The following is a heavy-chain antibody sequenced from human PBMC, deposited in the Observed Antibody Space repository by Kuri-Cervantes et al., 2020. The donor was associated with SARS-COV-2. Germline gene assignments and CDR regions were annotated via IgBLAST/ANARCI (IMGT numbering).Heavy chain of an antibody. CDR1: GFTFDDYG. Sequence: GESLKISCAASGFTFDDYGMSWVRQAPGKGLEWVSGINWNGGSKGYADSVKGRFTISRDNAKNSLYLQMNSLRAEDTALYYCARGDIAVDGALDYWGQGTLVTVSS. J-gene: IGHJ4*02. V-gene: IGHV3-20*04. CDR2: INWNGGSK. D-gene: IGHD6-19*01. CDR3: ARGDIAVDGALDY.